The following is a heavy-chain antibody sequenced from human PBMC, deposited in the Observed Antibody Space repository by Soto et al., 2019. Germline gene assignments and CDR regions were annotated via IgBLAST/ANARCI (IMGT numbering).Heavy chain of an antibody. D-gene: IGHD4-17*01. V-gene: IGHV4-59*01. CDR3: ARSTGYGDSYFDY. J-gene: IGHJ4*02. CDR1: GGSITLYY. Sequence: SETLSLTCTVSGGSITLYYWNWIRRSPGKGLEWIGYMYSSGSTNYRSSLKSRVTISGDTSKNQFSLRLSSVTAADTAVYFCARSTGYGDSYFDYWGQGALVT. CDR2: MYSSGST.